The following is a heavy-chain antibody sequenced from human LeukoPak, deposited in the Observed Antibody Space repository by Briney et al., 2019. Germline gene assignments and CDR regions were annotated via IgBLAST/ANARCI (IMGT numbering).Heavy chain of an antibody. J-gene: IGHJ3*02. D-gene: IGHD4-17*01. CDR1: GFTVISNY. CDR3: ATTRYDAFDI. Sequence: GGALRLSCAASGFTVISNYMSWVRQAPGKGLEWVSLIYSGGSTYYADSVRGRFTIARDNSKNTLCLKMNSLRAEDTAVDYCATTRYDAFDIWGQGTMVTVSS. CDR2: IYSGGST. V-gene: IGHV3-53*01.